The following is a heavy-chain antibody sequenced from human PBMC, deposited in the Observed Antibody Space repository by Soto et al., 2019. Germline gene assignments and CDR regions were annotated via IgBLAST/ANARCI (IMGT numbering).Heavy chain of an antibody. CDR3: AKDPLLSTTAYFDY. D-gene: IGHD4-17*01. J-gene: IGHJ4*02. CDR2: ISGSGGST. Sequence: SLRLSCAASGFTFSSYAMSWVRQAPGKGLEWVSAISGSGGSTYYADSVKGRFTISRDNSKNTLYLQMNSLRAEDTAVYYCAKDPLLSTTAYFDYWGQGTLVTAPQ. V-gene: IGHV3-23*01. CDR1: GFTFSSYA.